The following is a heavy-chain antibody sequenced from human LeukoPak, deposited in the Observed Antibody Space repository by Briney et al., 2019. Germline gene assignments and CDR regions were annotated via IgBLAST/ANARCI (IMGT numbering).Heavy chain of an antibody. CDR3: AKTVVVAATEDEHYFDY. V-gene: IGHV3-9*01. Sequence: GGSLRLSCAASGFTFDDYAMHWVRQAPGKGLEWVSGISWNSGSIGYADSVKGRFTISRDNAKNSLYLQMNSLRAEDTALYYCAKTVVVAATEDEHYFDYWGQGTLVTVSS. D-gene: IGHD2-15*01. J-gene: IGHJ4*02. CDR2: ISWNSGSI. CDR1: GFTFDDYA.